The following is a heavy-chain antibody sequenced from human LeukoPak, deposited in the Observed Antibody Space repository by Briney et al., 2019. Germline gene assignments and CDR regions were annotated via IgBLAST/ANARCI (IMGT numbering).Heavy chain of an antibody. D-gene: IGHD1-26*01. CDR1: GGSISSYY. V-gene: IGHV4-4*07. CDR2: IYSSGST. Sequence: SETLSLTCTVSGGSISSYYWSWIRQPAGKGLEWIGRIYSSGSTNHNPSLKSRVTMSVDTSKNQFSLKLNSVTAADTAMYYCARVGWELSDAFDIWGQGTMVTVSS. J-gene: IGHJ3*02. CDR3: ARVGWELSDAFDI.